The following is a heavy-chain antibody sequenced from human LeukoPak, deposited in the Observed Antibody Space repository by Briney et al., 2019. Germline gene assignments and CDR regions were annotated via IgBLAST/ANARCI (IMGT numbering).Heavy chain of an antibody. D-gene: IGHD6-13*01. J-gene: IGHJ4*02. CDR2: IYYSGST. CDR3: ARGVDY. CDR1: GVSISSYY. V-gene: IGHV4-59*01. Sequence: SETLSLTCTVSGVSISSYYWRWIRQPPGKGLEWIGYIYYSGSTNYNPSLKSRATISVDTSKNQFSLKLSAVTAGDTAVYYCARGVDYWGQGTLVTVSS.